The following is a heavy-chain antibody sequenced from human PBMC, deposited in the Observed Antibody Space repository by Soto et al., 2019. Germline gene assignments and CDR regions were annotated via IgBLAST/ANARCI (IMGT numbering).Heavy chain of an antibody. CDR2: IYYSGST. Sequence: PSETLSLTCTVSGGSISSGGYYWSWIRQHPGKGLEWIGYIYYSGSTYYNPSLKSRVTISVDTSKNQFSLKLSSVTAADTATYYCAHSLRGYSYGYAYPFDYRGQGTLVTVSS. D-gene: IGHD5-18*01. J-gene: IGHJ4*02. V-gene: IGHV4-31*03. CDR1: GGSISSGGYY. CDR3: AHSLRGYSYGYAYPFDY.